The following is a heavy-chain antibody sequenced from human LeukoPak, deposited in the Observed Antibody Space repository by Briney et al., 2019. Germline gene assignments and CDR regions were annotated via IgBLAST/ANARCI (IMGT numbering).Heavy chain of an antibody. CDR1: GFSISSGYY. Sequence: SETLSLTCTVSGFSISSGYYWSWIRQPAGKGLEWIGRIYTSGSTNYNPSLKSRVTMSVDTSKNQFSLKLSSVTAADTAVYYCARFPRYWGQGILVTVSS. CDR3: ARFPRY. V-gene: IGHV4-4*07. J-gene: IGHJ4*02. CDR2: IYTSGST.